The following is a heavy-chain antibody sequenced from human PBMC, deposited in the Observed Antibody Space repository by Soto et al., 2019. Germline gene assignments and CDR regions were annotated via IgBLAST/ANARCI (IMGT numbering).Heavy chain of an antibody. D-gene: IGHD3-10*01. J-gene: IGHJ4*02. Sequence: EASVKLSCEASGYIFLTDGHSWLRHAPGQGLEWMGWISPYTGKTNYAQKFQGRLTMTTDTSTSTVYMELMSLRSDDTAVYHRARDLDGSGSYYTDYWGRGTLVTVSS. CDR2: ISPYTGKT. V-gene: IGHV1-18*04. CDR1: GYIFLTDG. CDR3: ARDLDGSGSYYTDY.